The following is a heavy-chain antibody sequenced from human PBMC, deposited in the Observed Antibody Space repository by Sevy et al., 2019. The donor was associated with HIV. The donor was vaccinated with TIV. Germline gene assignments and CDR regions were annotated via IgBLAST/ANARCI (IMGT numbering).Heavy chain of an antibody. V-gene: IGHV1-69*13. CDR3: VRGGGNGWYYFDY. J-gene: IGHJ4*02. D-gene: IGHD6-19*01. CDR1: GGIFKSYG. Sequence: ASVKASCKASGGIFKSYGISWVRQAPGQGLEWMGGIIPILNTVHYAQKFQGRVTITADESTKTAYMELSSLRSEDTAVYYCVRGGGNGWYYFDYWGQETLVTVS. CDR2: IIPILNTV.